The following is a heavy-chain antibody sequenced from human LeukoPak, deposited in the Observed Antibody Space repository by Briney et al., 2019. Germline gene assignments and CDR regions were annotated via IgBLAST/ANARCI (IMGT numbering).Heavy chain of an antibody. CDR3: AKKIGTGPGHNWFDP. CDR1: GFNFGSYY. V-gene: IGHV3-23*01. Sequence: PGGSLRLSCAASGFNFGSYYMTWVRQAPGKGLVGVSVISDSGDNTYYADSVKGRFTVSRDNSRDTLYLQMNSLRAEGTALYYCAKKIGTGPGHNWFDPWGQGTLVTVSS. J-gene: IGHJ5*02. D-gene: IGHD2-8*02. CDR2: ISDSGDNT.